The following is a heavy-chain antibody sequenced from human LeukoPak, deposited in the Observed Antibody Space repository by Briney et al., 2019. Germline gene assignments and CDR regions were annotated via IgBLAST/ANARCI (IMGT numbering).Heavy chain of an antibody. D-gene: IGHD2-2*01. J-gene: IGHJ1*01. CDR1: GYSFTSYW. Sequence: MLGESLEISCKGSGYSFTSYWIGWVRQMPGKGLEWMGIIYPGDSDTRYSPSFQGQVTISADKSISTAYLQWSSLKASDTAMYYCARPISGYAPDFQHWGQGTLVTVSS. CDR3: ARPISGYAPDFQH. V-gene: IGHV5-51*01. CDR2: IYPGDSDT.